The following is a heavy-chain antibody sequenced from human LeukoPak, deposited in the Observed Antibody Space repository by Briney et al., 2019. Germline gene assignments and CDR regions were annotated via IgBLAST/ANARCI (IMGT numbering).Heavy chain of an antibody. CDR1: GFTFSSYS. V-gene: IGHV3-21*01. Sequence: GGSLRLSCAASGFTFSSYSMNWVRQAPGKGLEWVSSIGSSSSYIYYADSVKGRFTISRDNAKNSLYLQMNSLRAEDTAVYYCARDSRGGYSSSQPTAPGDYWGQGTLVTVSS. CDR3: ARDSRGGYSSSQPTAPGDY. J-gene: IGHJ4*02. D-gene: IGHD6-13*01. CDR2: IGSSSSYI.